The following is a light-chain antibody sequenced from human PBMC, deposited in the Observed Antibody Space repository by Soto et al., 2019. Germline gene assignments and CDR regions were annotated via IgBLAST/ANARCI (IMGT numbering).Light chain of an antibody. V-gene: IGKV1-5*01. CDR3: QQYNSYSSLT. J-gene: IGKJ4*01. CDR2: DAS. CDR1: QSISNW. Sequence: DIQMTQSPSTLSAPVGDRVTITCRASQSISNWLAWYQQKPGKAPKLLIYDASSLESGVPSRFSGSGSGTEFTLTISSLQPDDFATYYCQQYNSYSSLTFGGGTKVDIK.